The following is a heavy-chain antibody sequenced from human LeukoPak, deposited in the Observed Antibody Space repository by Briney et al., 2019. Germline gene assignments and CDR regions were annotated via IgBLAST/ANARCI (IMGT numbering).Heavy chain of an antibody. CDR2: MNPNSGNT. D-gene: IGHD3-22*01. CDR3: ARGPYYDSSGYSFFDY. Sequence: ASVKVSCKASGYTFTSYDINWVRQATGQGLEWMGWMNPNSGNTGYAQKFQGRVTMTRNTSISTAYMELSSLRSEDTAVYYCARGPYYDSSGYSFFDYWGQGTLVTVSS. V-gene: IGHV1-8*01. J-gene: IGHJ4*02. CDR1: GYTFTSYD.